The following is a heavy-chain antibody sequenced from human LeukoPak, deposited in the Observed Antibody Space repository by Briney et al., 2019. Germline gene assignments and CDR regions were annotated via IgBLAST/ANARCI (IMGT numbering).Heavy chain of an antibody. CDR2: ITGSGRGT. D-gene: IGHD4-17*01. V-gene: IGHV3-23*01. CDR1: GFTFISYA. Sequence: GGSLRLSCAASGFTFISYAMSWVRQAPGKGLEWDSPITGSGRGTYYADSVKGRFSVSRDNSQNTVFLHMNSLRADDTALYYCSKDPNGDYVGAFDMWGPGTMVTVSS. J-gene: IGHJ3*02. CDR3: SKDPNGDYVGAFDM.